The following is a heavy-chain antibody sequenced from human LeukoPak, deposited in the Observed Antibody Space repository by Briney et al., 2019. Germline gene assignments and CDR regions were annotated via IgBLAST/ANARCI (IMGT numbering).Heavy chain of an antibody. D-gene: IGHD3-3*01. CDR1: GFTFCSYT. CDR3: ARMYYDFWSGIRGDYYYYMDV. Sequence: PGGSLRLSCAASGFTFCSYTMHWGRHALGEGLEYGSAISSNGGSTYYANSVKGRFNIARDNSKNTLYLQMGSLRAEDMAEYYCARMYYDFWSGIRGDYYYYMDVWGKGTTVTVSS. J-gene: IGHJ6*03. CDR2: ISSNGGST. V-gene: IGHV3-64*01.